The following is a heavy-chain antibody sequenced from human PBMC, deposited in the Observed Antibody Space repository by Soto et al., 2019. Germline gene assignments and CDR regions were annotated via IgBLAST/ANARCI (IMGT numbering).Heavy chain of an antibody. Sequence: QVQLVESGGGVVQPGRSLRLSCTASGFTFSSYAMHWVRQAPGKGLEWVAVISYDGSNKYYADSVKGRFTISRDNSKNPLFLQMNSLRADDTAVYYCARPDYGSGSYPDYWGQGTLVTVSS. D-gene: IGHD3-10*01. J-gene: IGHJ4*02. CDR2: ISYDGSNK. V-gene: IGHV3-30-3*01. CDR3: ARPDYGSGSYPDY. CDR1: GFTFSSYA.